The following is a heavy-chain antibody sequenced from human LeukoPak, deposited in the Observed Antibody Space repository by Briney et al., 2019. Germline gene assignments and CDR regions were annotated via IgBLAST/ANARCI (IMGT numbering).Heavy chain of an antibody. J-gene: IGHJ4*02. CDR2: ISGSGGST. CDR1: GFTFSSYA. V-gene: IGHV3-23*01. CDR3: AKSKQLVPPRFDY. D-gene: IGHD6-6*01. Sequence: GGSLRLSCAASGFTFSSYAMSWVRQAPGKGLEWVSGISGSGGSTYYADAVKGRFTISRDNYKNTLYLQMNSLRAEDTAVYYCAKSKQLVPPRFDYWGQGTLVTVSS.